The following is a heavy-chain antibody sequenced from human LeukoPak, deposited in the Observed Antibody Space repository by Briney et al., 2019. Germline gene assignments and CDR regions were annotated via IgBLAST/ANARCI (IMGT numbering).Heavy chain of an antibody. Sequence: PSETLSLTCAVYGGSFSGYYWSWIRQPPGKGLEWIGEINHSGSTNYNPSLKSRVTISVDTSKNQFSLKLNSVTAADTAVYYCAKSNGYGLVDIWGQGTMVTVSS. D-gene: IGHD3-10*01. V-gene: IGHV4-34*01. CDR2: INHSGST. CDR3: AKSNGYGLVDI. J-gene: IGHJ3*02. CDR1: GGSFSGYY.